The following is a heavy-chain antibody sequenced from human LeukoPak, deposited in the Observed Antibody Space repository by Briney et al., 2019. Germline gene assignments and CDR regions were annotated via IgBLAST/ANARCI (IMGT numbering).Heavy chain of an antibody. Sequence: GGSLRLSCAASGFTFSSYWMGWVRQAPGKGLEWVANINGDGSEKYYVDSVKGRFTISRDNAKKSLYLQMDSLRAEDTAVYYCATHGYSELRYFDWSTNEWGQGTLVTVSS. CDR2: INGDGSEK. J-gene: IGHJ4*02. CDR1: GFTFSSYW. V-gene: IGHV3-7*01. D-gene: IGHD3-9*01. CDR3: ATHGYSELRYFDWSTNE.